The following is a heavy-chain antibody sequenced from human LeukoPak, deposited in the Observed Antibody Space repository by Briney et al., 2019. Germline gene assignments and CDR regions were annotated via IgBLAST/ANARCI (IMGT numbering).Heavy chain of an antibody. Sequence: SETLSLTCTVSGGSLSSSSYYWGWIRQPPGKGLEWIGSIYYSGSTYYNPSLKSRVTISVDTSKNQFSLKLSSVTAADTAVYYCAGGVITIFGVVTPGAFDIWGQGTMVTVSS. V-gene: IGHV4-39*01. CDR2: IYYSGST. D-gene: IGHD3-3*01. CDR1: GGSLSSSSYY. J-gene: IGHJ3*02. CDR3: AGGVITIFGVVTPGAFDI.